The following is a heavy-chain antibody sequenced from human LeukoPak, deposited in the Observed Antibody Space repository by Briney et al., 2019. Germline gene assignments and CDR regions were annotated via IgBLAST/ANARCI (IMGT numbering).Heavy chain of an antibody. Sequence: SETLSLTCTVSGGSISSYYWSWIRHPPGKGLEWIGYIYYSGSTNYNPSLKSRATISVDTTKNQFSLKLSSVTAADPAVYYCASGDYEPQPFDYWGQETLVTVSS. CDR2: IYYSGST. J-gene: IGHJ4*02. CDR3: ASGDYEPQPFDY. D-gene: IGHD4-17*01. V-gene: IGHV4-59*01. CDR1: GGSISSYY.